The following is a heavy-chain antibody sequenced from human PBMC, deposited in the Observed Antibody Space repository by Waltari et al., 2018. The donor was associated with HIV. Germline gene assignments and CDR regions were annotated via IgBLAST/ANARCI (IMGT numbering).Heavy chain of an antibody. CDR2: IRDRAYSGTT. CDR3: ARETPAAITYKFYFGMDV. V-gene: IGHV3-49*05. Sequence: DVQVAESGGGLVRPGRSLRLSCRGSGFIFGDFTMNWFRQAPGKGLEWVGFIRDRAYSGTTEYAASVKGRFTISRDDSKNIAYLQMNSVKTEDSAVYYCARETPAAITYKFYFGMDVWGQGTTVTVSS. CDR1: GFIFGDFT. D-gene: IGHD2-2*01. J-gene: IGHJ6*02.